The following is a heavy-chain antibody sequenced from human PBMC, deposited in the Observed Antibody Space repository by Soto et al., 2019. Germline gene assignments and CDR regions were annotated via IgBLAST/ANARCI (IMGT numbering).Heavy chain of an antibody. CDR3: AKVVGDGNDYYNL. V-gene: IGHV3-23*01. J-gene: IGHJ4*02. D-gene: IGHD3-10*01. CDR1: GFTFSSCA. Sequence: EVQLLESGGGLVQPGGSLRLSCAASGFTFSSCAMGWVRQAPGKGLEWVSGISGNGGSTYYADSVKGRFTISRDTSKTTLYLQMDSLGAEDTAIYYWAKVVGDGNDYYNLRAQGTLVTVSS. CDR2: ISGNGGST.